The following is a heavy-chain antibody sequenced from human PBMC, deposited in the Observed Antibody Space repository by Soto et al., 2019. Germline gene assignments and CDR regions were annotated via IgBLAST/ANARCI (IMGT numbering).Heavy chain of an antibody. V-gene: IGHV2-5*01. CDR2: IYWNDDK. CDR3: ALSLYYYDSSYFDY. D-gene: IGHD3-22*01. J-gene: IGHJ4*02. CDR1: GFSLSTSGVG. Sequence: QITLKESGPTLVKPTQTLTLTCTFSGFSLSTSGVGVGWIRQPPGKALEWLALIYWNDDKRYSPSLKSRLTITKDTSKNQVVLTMTNMDPVDTATYYCALSLYYYDSSYFDYWGKGTLVTVSS.